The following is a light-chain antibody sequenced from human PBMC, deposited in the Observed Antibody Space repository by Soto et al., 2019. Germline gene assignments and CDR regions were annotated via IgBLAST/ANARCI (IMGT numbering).Light chain of an antibody. Sequence: ALTQSPGTLSLSPGESATLSCRASQSVSTNLAWYQQKPGQAPRLLIYGASTRATGIPDRFSGSGSGTDFTLTISRLEPEDFAVYYCQQYGSSPRTFGQGTKVDIK. V-gene: IGKV3-20*01. CDR1: QSVSTN. J-gene: IGKJ1*01. CDR2: GAS. CDR3: QQYGSSPRT.